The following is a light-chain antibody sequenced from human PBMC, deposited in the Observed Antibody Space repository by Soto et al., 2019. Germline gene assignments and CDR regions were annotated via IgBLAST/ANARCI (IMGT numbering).Light chain of an antibody. CDR1: QTVRNNY. Sequence: EVVLTQSPGTLSLSPGERATLSCRASQTVRNNYLAWYQQKPGQAPRLLIYGASSRDTGIPDRFSGSGSGTDFTLTISGLQSEDFAGYYCQQYGSWLRTFGQVTKVDIK. V-gene: IGKV3-20*01. J-gene: IGKJ1*01. CDR2: GAS. CDR3: QQYGSWLRT.